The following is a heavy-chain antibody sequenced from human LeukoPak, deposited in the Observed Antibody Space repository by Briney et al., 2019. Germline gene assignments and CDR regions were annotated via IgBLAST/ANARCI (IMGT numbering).Heavy chain of an antibody. D-gene: IGHD5-18*01. CDR1: GFSFSTYA. Sequence: PGRSLRLSCAASGFSFSTYAMHWARQAPGKGLEWVSGISWNSGSIGYADSVKGRFTISRDNAKNSLYLQMNRLRAEDTALYFCAKDMRGTAMSTSSLDYWGQGTLVTVSS. CDR3: AKDMRGTAMSTSSLDY. CDR2: ISWNSGSI. J-gene: IGHJ4*02. V-gene: IGHV3-9*01.